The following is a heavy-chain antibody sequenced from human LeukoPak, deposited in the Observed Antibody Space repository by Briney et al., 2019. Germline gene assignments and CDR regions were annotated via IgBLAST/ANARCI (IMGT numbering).Heavy chain of an antibody. V-gene: IGHV3-23*01. J-gene: IGHJ4*02. CDR3: AKRYYDFPLDY. Sequence: PGGSLRLSCAASGFTFSIYAMNWVRPAPGKGLEWVSSISANDGETHYADSVKGRFTISRDNSKNTLYLQINNPRVEDTAVYYCAKRYYDFPLDYWGQGTLVTVSS. CDR1: GFTFSIYA. CDR2: ISANDGET. D-gene: IGHD3-3*01.